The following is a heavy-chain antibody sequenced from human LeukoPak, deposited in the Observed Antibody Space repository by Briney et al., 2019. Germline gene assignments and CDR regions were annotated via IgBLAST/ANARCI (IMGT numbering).Heavy chain of an antibody. Sequence: ASVKVSCKASGYTFTSYYMHWVRQAPGQGLEWMGIINPSGGSTSYAQKFQGRVTMTRDTSTSTVYMELSGLRSEDTAVYYCARGAAADYGGNSGYRYFDYWGQGTLVTVSS. CDR2: INPSGGST. CDR3: ARGAAADYGGNSGYRYFDY. V-gene: IGHV1-46*01. D-gene: IGHD4-23*01. J-gene: IGHJ4*02. CDR1: GYTFTSYY.